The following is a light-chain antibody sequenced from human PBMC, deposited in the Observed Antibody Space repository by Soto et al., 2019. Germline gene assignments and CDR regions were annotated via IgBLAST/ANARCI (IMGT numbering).Light chain of an antibody. CDR2: GAS. CDR3: QQYNSWWT. CDR1: QNVSSN. Sequence: EIVLTQSPGTLSLSPGERATLSCRASQNVSSNYLAWYQQRPGQAPRLLMYGASTRATGIPARFSGSGSGTEFTLTISSLQSEDFAVYYCQQYNSWWTFGQGTKVDIK. J-gene: IGKJ1*01. V-gene: IGKV3-15*01.